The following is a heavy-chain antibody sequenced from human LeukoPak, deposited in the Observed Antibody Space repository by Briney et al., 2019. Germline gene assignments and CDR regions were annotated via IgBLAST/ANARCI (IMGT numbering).Heavy chain of an antibody. CDR3: ARDPETYYYDTSGYSPPEYYFDY. J-gene: IGHJ4*02. D-gene: IGHD3-22*01. Sequence: PSETLSLTCGVSGYSISSGHYWGWIRQPPGKGLEWIGSIYYSGSTYYNPSLKSRVTISVDTSKNQFSLKLSSVTAADTAVYYCARDPETYYYDTSGYSPPEYYFDYWGQGTLVTVSS. CDR1: GYSISSGHY. V-gene: IGHV4-38-2*02. CDR2: IYYSGST.